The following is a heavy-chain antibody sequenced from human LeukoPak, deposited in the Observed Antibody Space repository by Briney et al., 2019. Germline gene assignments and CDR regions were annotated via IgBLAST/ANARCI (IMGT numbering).Heavy chain of an antibody. D-gene: IGHD2-21*01. Sequence: PGGSLRLSCAASGFTFSRYSMNWVRQAPGKGLEWVSGIVGSGVTTYYADSVKGRFTISRDNSKSTLCLQLNSLRAEDTAIYYCARDERSIQFNYWGQGTLVTVSS. V-gene: IGHV3-23*01. CDR3: ARDERSIQFNY. CDR2: IVGSGVTT. CDR1: GFTFSRYS. J-gene: IGHJ4*02.